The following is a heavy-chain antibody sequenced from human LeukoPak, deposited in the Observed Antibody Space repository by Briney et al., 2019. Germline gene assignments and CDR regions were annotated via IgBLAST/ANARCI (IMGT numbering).Heavy chain of an antibody. Sequence: GGSLRLSCAASGVTFSSYWMHWVRQAPGKGLVWVSRINTDGSSTGYADSVKGRFTISRDNAKSTLYLQMNSLRAEDTAMYYCARAPGGSHYYYYYMDVWGKGTTVTASS. D-gene: IGHD2-15*01. CDR1: GVTFSSYW. J-gene: IGHJ6*03. CDR2: INTDGSST. CDR3: ARAPGGSHYYYYYMDV. V-gene: IGHV3-74*01.